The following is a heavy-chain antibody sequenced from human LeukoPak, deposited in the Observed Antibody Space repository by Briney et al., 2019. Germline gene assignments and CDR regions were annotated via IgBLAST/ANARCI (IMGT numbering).Heavy chain of an antibody. CDR1: GFTFSTYW. CDR3: ARINSGTYHFDY. D-gene: IGHD1-26*01. CDR2: IKLDGSEK. V-gene: IGHV3-7*01. Sequence: GGSLRLSCAASGFTFSTYWMSWVRQAPGKGLEWVANIKLDGSEKYFVDSVKGRCSISRDNAKNSLDLQMNSLRAEDTAVYYCARINSGTYHFDYWGQGILVTVSS. J-gene: IGHJ4*02.